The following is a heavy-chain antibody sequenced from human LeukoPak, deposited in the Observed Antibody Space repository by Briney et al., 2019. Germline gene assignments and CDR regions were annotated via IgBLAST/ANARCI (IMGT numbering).Heavy chain of an antibody. V-gene: IGHV3-20*04. CDR2: INWSGGST. D-gene: IGHD3-22*01. CDR3: ASGSGSGYYYFVY. Sequence: GGSLRLSCAASGFTFDDYGMSWVRQAPGKGLEWVSGINWSGGSTGYADSVKGRFTISRDNAKNSLYLQMNSLRAEDTALYYCASGSGSGYYYFVYWGQGTLVTVSS. J-gene: IGHJ4*02. CDR1: GFTFDDYG.